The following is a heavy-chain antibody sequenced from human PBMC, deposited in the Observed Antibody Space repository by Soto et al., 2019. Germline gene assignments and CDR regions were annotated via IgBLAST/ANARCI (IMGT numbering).Heavy chain of an antibody. D-gene: IGHD6-19*01. CDR3: AAHPVAGRNYYYMDV. V-gene: IGHV4-59*01. Sequence: SETLSLTCTVSGGSISSYYWSWIRQPPGKGLEWIGYIYYSGSTNYNPSLKSRVTISVDTSKNQFSLKLSSVTAADTAVYYCAAHPVAGRNYYYMDVWGKGTTVTVSS. CDR2: IYYSGST. J-gene: IGHJ6*03. CDR1: GGSISSYY.